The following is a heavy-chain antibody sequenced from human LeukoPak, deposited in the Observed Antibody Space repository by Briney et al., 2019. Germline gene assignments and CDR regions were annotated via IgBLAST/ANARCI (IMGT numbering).Heavy chain of an antibody. V-gene: IGHV4-39*01. CDR3: ARCSGWYLVDY. CDR2: IHYSGST. CDR1: GGSISSSSYY. Sequence: SETLSLTCTVSGGSISSSSYYWGWIRQPPGKGLEWIGSIHYSGSTYYNPSLKSRVTISVDTSKNQFSLKLSSVTAADTAVYYCARCSGWYLVDYWGQGTLVTVSS. J-gene: IGHJ4*02. D-gene: IGHD6-19*01.